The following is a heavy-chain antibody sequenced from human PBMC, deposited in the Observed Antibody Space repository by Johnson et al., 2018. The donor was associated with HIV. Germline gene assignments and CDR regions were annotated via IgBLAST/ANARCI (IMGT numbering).Heavy chain of an antibody. CDR1: GFTFDDYA. V-gene: IGHV3-20*04. CDR3: ARELGYCSGGSCHDAFDI. J-gene: IGHJ3*02. Sequence: VQLVESGGGVVQPGGSLRLSCETSGFTFDDYAMHWVRQAPGKGLEWVSGINWNGGRTGYADSVKGRFTISRDNAKNSLYLQMNSLRAEDTALYYCARELGYCSGGSCHDAFDIWGQGTMVTVSS. CDR2: INWNGGRT. D-gene: IGHD2-15*01.